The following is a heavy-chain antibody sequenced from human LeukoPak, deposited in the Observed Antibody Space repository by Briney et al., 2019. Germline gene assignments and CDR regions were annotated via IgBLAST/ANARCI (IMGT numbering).Heavy chain of an antibody. J-gene: IGHJ4*02. CDR2: ISAYNGNT. D-gene: IGHD5-12*01. CDR3: AREASGYGFDY. CDR1: GGTFSSYA. V-gene: IGHV1-18*01. Sequence: ASVKVSCKASGGTFSSYAISWVRQAPGQGLEWMGWISAYNGNTNYAQKLQGRVTMTTDTSTSTAYMELRSLRSDDTAVYYCAREASGYGFDYWGQGTLVTVSS.